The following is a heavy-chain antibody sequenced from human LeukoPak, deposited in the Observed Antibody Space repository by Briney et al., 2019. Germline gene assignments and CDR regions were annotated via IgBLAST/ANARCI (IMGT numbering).Heavy chain of an antibody. CDR2: MNPNSGNT. CDR1: GYTFTSYD. D-gene: IGHD2-2*01. CDR3: ARVDIVVVPAAMTYYYYGMDV. Sequence: ASVKVSCKASGYTFTSYDINWVRQATGQGLEWMGSMNPNSGNTGYAQKFQGRVTMTRNTSISTAYMELSSLRSEDTAVYYCARVDIVVVPAAMTYYYYGMDVWGQGTTVTVSS. J-gene: IGHJ6*02. V-gene: IGHV1-8*01.